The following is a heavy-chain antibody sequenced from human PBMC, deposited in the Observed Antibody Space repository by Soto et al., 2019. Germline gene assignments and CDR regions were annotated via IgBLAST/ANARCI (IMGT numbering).Heavy chain of an antibody. CDR1: GSSFSTYY. Sequence: PSLTCTVSGSSFSTYYWNWIRQSPGKGLEWIGYIYYSGSTNYNPSLKSRLTMSVDTSKNQFSLKLSSVTPADTAIYYCARAGGYCSGGSCYPLGHWGQGTLVTVSS. CDR2: IYYSGST. CDR3: ARAGGYCSGGSCYPLGH. J-gene: IGHJ4*02. V-gene: IGHV4-59*01. D-gene: IGHD2-15*01.